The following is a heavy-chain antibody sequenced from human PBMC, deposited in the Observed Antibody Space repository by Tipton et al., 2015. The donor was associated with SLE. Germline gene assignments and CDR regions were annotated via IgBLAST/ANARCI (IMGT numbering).Heavy chain of an antibody. V-gene: IGHV4-59*08. CDR1: GGSISSYY. CDR3: ARQHGSGRPFDY. Sequence: TLSLTCTVSGGSISSYYWSWIRQPPGKGLEWIGYIYYSGSTNYNPSLKSRVTISVDTSKNQFSLKLSSVTAADTAVYYCARQHGSGRPFDYWGQGTLVTVSS. CDR2: IYYSGST. J-gene: IGHJ4*02. D-gene: IGHD3-10*01.